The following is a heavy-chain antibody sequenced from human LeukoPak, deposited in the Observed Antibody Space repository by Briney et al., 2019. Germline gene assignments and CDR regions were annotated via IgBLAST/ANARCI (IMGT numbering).Heavy chain of an antibody. J-gene: IGHJ6*03. CDR3: ARVGYNWNSFSSYYYYMDV. Sequence: GGSLRLSCAASGFTVSSNYMSWVRQAPGKGLEWVSVIYSGGSTYYADSVKGRFTISRDNSKNTLYLQMNSLRAEDTAVYYCARVGYNWNSFSSYYYYMDVWGKGTTVTVSS. CDR2: IYSGGST. V-gene: IGHV3-53*01. CDR1: GFTVSSNY. D-gene: IGHD1/OR15-1a*01.